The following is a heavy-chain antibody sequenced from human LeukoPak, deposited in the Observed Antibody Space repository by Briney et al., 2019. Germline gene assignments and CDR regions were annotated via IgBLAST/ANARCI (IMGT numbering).Heavy chain of an antibody. D-gene: IGHD3-9*01. V-gene: IGHV4-59*12. CDR2: LFHTRGA. CDR3: ARVGGPNLTGLYYFDY. Sequence: SETLSLTCAVSGGSISGYYWSWSRQPPGKGVEWIGNLFHTRGAWYKSSLKSRVTTSVDTSKNEFSLKLSSVTAADTAVYYCARVGGPNLTGLYYFDYWGQGTLVTVSS. J-gene: IGHJ4*02. CDR1: GGSISGYY.